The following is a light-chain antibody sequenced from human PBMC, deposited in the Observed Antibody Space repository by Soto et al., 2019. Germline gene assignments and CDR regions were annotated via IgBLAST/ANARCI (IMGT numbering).Light chain of an antibody. CDR2: AAS. CDR3: QQYGDLPPT. Sequence: EIVLTQSPGTLSLSPGERATLSCRASQGSSSNLAWYQQKPGQAPRLLIYAASSRAPGIPDRFSGSGSGTDFTLTISRLDPEDFAVYHCQQYGDLPPTFGQGTKVDI. V-gene: IGKV3-20*01. CDR1: QGSSSN. J-gene: IGKJ1*01.